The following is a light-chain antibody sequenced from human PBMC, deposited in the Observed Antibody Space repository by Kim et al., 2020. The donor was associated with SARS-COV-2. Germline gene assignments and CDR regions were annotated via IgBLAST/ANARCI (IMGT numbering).Light chain of an antibody. CDR1: SSNVGSYNL. Sequence: QSVVTQPASVSGSPGQSMTISCNGSSSNVGSYNLVSWYQQHPGKAPKLMIYYVTYRPSGVSDRFSGSKSGHTASLTISGLQAEDEADYYCSLYANAPAYWVFSGGTQLTVL. V-gene: IGLV2-23*02. J-gene: IGLJ3*02. CDR2: YVT. CDR3: SLYANAPAYWV.